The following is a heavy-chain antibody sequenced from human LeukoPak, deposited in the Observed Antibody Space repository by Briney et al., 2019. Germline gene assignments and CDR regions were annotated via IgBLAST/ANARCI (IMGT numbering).Heavy chain of an antibody. V-gene: IGHV5-51*01. CDR1: GYSFTNYW. CDR3: ARQGRRRLVDY. Sequence: GESLQISCKDSGYSFTNYWIGWVRQMPGKGLEWMGIIHSADSNTKYSPSFQGQVTISADKSISTAYLQWSSLKASDTAMYYCARQGRRRLVDYWGQGTLVTVSS. CDR2: IHSADSNT. D-gene: IGHD3-10*01. J-gene: IGHJ4*02.